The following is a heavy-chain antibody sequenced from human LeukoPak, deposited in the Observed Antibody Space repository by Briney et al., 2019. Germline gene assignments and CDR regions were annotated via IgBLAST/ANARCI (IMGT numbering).Heavy chain of an antibody. D-gene: IGHD3-10*01. CDR3: ARLEIRLLWFGLWNNWFDP. V-gene: IGHV4-34*01. CDR1: GGSFSGYY. J-gene: IGHJ5*02. Sequence: SETLSLTCAVYGGSFSGYYWSWIRQPPGKGLEWIGEINHSGSTNYNPSLKSRVTISVDTSKNQFSLKLSSVTAADTAVYYCARLEIRLLWFGLWNNWFDPWGQGTLVTVSS. CDR2: INHSGST.